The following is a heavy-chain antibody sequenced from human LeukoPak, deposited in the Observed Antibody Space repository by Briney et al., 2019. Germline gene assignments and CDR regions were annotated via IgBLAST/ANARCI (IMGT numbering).Heavy chain of an antibody. D-gene: IGHD6-13*01. CDR3: ARNAHSSSWYAERYYYYGMDV. CDR1: GYTFTSYG. V-gene: IGHV1-18*01. CDR2: ISAYNGNT. Sequence: ASVKVSCKASGYTFTSYGISWVRQAPGQGLEWMGWISAYNGNTNYAQKLQGRVTMTTDTSTSTAYMELRSLRSDDTAVYYCARNAHSSSWYAERYYYYGMDVWGQGTTVTVSS. J-gene: IGHJ6*02.